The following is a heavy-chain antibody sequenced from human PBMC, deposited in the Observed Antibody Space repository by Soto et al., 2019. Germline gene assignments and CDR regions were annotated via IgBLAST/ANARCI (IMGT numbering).Heavy chain of an antibody. D-gene: IGHD1-26*01. J-gene: IGHJ3*02. Sequence: SVKVSCKASATSTLQWVRQARGQRLEWIGWIVVGLGNTNYAQKFQERVTLTRDMSTSTAYMELTSLRSEDTAVYYCAAGATIDDFDIWGQGTMVTVSS. CDR1: ATST. CDR2: IVVGLGNT. V-gene: IGHV1-58*01. CDR3: AAGATIDDFDI.